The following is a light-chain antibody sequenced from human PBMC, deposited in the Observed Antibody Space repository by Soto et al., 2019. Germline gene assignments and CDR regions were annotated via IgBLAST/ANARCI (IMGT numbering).Light chain of an antibody. J-gene: IGKJ2*01. CDR3: QQTHSLPPT. Sequence: DIQMTQSPSSLSASVGDRVTVTCRTSHIVDTDLNWYQQKPGKAPKLLIYAASSVQSGVPARLSGSGSATFFTLTIRNLQPDDFATYFCQQTHSLPPTFGPGTKV. CDR2: AAS. CDR1: HIVDTD. V-gene: IGKV1-39*01.